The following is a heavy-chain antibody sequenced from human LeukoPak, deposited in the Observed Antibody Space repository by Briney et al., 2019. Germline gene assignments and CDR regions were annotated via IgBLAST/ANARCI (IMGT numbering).Heavy chain of an antibody. J-gene: IGHJ4*02. CDR1: GGSLNGYY. V-gene: IGHV4-34*01. CDR3: ARGFDRAKVAY. CDR2: IHFSGGI. Sequence: SETLSLTCAVYGGSLNGYYWSWIRQPPGRGLEWIGEIHFSGGINYNPSLEGRVTITVDPSKSQFSLRLSSVTAADTAVYYCARGFDRAKVAYWGQGTLVTVSS. D-gene: IGHD5-12*01.